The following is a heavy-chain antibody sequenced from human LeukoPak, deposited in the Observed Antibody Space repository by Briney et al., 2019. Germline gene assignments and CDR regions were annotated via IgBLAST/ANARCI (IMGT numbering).Heavy chain of an antibody. CDR1: GFTFSDYY. CDR2: MSSSGSTI. CDR3: ARVVGYYDSSGYYHYYYYMDV. Sequence: GALRLSCAASGFTFSDYYMSWIRQAPGKGLEWVSYMSSSGSTIYYADSVKGRFTISRDNAKNSLYLQMNSLRAEDTAVYYCARVVGYYDSSGYYHYYYYMDVWGKGTTVTVSS. J-gene: IGHJ6*03. D-gene: IGHD3-22*01. V-gene: IGHV3-11*04.